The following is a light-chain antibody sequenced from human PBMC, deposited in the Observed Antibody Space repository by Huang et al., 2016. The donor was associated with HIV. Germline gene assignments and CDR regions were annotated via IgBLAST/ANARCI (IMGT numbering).Light chain of an antibody. J-gene: IGKJ4*01. CDR3: QQYINYSPRP. CDR2: KAS. Sequence: DIQMTQSPSTLSASVGDRVTITCRASQDITIWLAWYQQKPGKAPKLLIYKASTLESGVPSRFSGSGSGTKFTLTISSLQPDDFATYYCQQYINYSPRPFGGGTKVDIK. CDR1: QDITIW. V-gene: IGKV1-5*03.